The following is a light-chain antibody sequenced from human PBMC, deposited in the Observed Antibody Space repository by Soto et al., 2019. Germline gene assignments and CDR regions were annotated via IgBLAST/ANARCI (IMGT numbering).Light chain of an antibody. V-gene: IGKV3D-11*01. CDR2: DAS. Sequence: DIVLTQSPATLSLSPGERATLSCRASQGVSSYLAWYQQKPGQAPRLLIYDASNRATGIPARFSGSGPGTDFTLTISSLEPEDFAVYYCQQRSNSFTFGPGTKVDIK. CDR3: QQRSNSFT. J-gene: IGKJ3*01. CDR1: QGVSSY.